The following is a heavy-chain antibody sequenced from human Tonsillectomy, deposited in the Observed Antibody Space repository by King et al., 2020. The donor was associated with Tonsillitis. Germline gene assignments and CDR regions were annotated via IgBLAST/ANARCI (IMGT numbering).Heavy chain of an antibody. J-gene: IGHJ6*03. CDR1: GFTFSTYE. Sequence: VQLVESGGGLVQPGGSLRLSCAASGFTFSTYEMNWVRQAPGKGLEWVSYISSSGRTIHYADSEKGRFTISRDNAENSLYLQMNSLRAEDTAVYYCARVAVTPYYYYMDVWDKGTTVTVSS. V-gene: IGHV3-48*03. CDR2: ISSSGRTI. D-gene: IGHD2-15*01. CDR3: ARVAVTPYYYYMDV.